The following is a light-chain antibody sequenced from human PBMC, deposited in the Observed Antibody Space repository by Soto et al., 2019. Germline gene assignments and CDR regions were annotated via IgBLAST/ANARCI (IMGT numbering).Light chain of an antibody. V-gene: IGKV3-20*01. J-gene: IGKJ4*01. CDR3: EYYGSSIT. Sequence: EIVLTQSPGTLSLSPGERVTLSCRASQSISNNHLAWYQQKPGQAPSLLIHGTSNRATGIPDRFSGSGSGTDFTLTFSRLEPEDFAVYYCEYYGSSITFGGGTKVDIK. CDR1: QSISNNH. CDR2: GTS.